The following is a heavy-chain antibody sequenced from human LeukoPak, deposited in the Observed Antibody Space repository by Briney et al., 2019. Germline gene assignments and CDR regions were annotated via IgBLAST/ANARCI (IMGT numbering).Heavy chain of an antibody. J-gene: IGHJ4*02. CDR1: GFTFSSYG. Sequence: GGSLRLSCAASGFTFSSYGMHWVRQAPGKGLEWVAVISYDGSNKYYADSVKGRFTISRDNSKNTLYLQMNSLRAEDTAVYYCAKGIAAAGGFDYWGQGTQVTVSS. V-gene: IGHV3-30*18. CDR2: ISYDGSNK. CDR3: AKGIAAAGGFDY. D-gene: IGHD6-13*01.